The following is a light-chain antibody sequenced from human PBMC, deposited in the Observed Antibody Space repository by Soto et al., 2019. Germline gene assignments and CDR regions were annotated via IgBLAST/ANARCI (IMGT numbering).Light chain of an antibody. CDR3: QHYNSYSEA. V-gene: IGKV1-5*03. J-gene: IGKJ1*01. CDR2: KAS. CDR1: QTISSW. Sequence: DIQMTQSTSSLSASVGDRVTITCRASQTISSWLAWYQQKPGKAPKLLIYKASTLKSGVPSRFSGSGSGTEFTLTISSLQPDDFATYYCQHYNSYSEAFAQGTKVDVK.